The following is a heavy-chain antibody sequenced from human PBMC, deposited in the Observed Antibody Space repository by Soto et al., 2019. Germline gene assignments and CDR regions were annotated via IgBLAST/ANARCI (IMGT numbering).Heavy chain of an antibody. CDR3: AKKVPGSNPLDS. Sequence: GGSLRLSCSASGFTFSDYYMTWIRQAPGKGLEWISYISGSGSTIYYADSVKGRFTISRDNAKTSLYLQMNSLRVEDTAVYYCAKKVPGSNPLDSWGQGALVTISS. V-gene: IGHV3-11*01. CDR2: ISGSGSTI. D-gene: IGHD1-1*01. J-gene: IGHJ4*02. CDR1: GFTFSDYY.